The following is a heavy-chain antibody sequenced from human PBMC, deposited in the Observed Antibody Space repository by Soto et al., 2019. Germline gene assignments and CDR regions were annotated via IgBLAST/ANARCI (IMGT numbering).Heavy chain of an antibody. J-gene: IGHJ4*02. CDR3: ARDLPPVDF. CDR2: ISAYNGNT. CDR1: GYTFSSYH. Sequence: QIQLVQSGAEVKKPGASVKVSCKASGYTFSSYHITWVRQAPGQGLEWMGWISAYNGNTNYAQHLQGRVTITTDPSTSTAYMELRSLRSDDTAVYYCARDLPPVDFWGQGTLVTVSS. V-gene: IGHV1-18*01.